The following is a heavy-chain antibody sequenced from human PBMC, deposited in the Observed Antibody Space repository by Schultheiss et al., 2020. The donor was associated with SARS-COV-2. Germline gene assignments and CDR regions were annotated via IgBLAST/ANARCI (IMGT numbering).Heavy chain of an antibody. J-gene: IGHJ6*03. CDR2: ISWNSGSI. D-gene: IGHD5/OR15-5a*01. Sequence: GESLKISCAASGFTFDDYAMHWVRQAPGKGLEWVSAISWNSGSIGYADSVKGRFTISRDNAKNSLYLQMNSLRPEDMALYYCAKGSTATYSYYYMDLWGRGTTVTVSS. V-gene: IGHV3-9*03. CDR1: GFTFDDYA. CDR3: AKGSTATYSYYYMDL.